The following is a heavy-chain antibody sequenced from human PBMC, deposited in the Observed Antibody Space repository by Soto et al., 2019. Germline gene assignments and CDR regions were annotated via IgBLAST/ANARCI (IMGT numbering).Heavy chain of an antibody. CDR1: GGTFRIYG. Sequence: ASVQVSYKGSGGTFRIYGFSWVLQPPAQGPEWIGGIIPILTTPNHAQKFQGRVTIVADESTTTVYMELSSLKFEDTAVYYCATSVGIAPTGEDGMDVWGQGTSVTVSS. CDR2: IIPILTTP. J-gene: IGHJ6*02. V-gene: IGHV1-69*13. CDR3: ATSVGIAPTGEDGMDV. D-gene: IGHD2-8*02.